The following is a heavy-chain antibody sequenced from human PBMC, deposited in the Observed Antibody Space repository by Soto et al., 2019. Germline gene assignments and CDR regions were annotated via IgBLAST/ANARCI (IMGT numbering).Heavy chain of an antibody. CDR1: GGTFSSYA. CDR3: AKQLVLLGMDV. V-gene: IGHV1-69*01. D-gene: IGHD5-18*01. CDR2: IIPIFGTA. J-gene: IGHJ6*02. Sequence: QVQLVQSGAEVKKPGSSVKVSCKASGGTFSSYAISWVRQAPGQGLEWRGGIIPIFGTANYAQKFQGRVTITADESTSTAYMELSSLRSDDTAVYYCAKQLVLLGMDVWGQGTTVTGSS.